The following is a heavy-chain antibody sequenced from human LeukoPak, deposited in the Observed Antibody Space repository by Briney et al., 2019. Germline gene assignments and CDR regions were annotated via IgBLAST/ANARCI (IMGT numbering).Heavy chain of an antibody. CDR2: ISAAGDTT. CDR3: VYYDSSGYYYGRLRY. CDR1: GFTFISYA. J-gene: IGHJ4*02. V-gene: IGHV3-23*01. D-gene: IGHD3-22*01. Sequence: GGSLRLSCAASGFTFISYAMSWVRQTPGKGLEWVSAISAAGDTTLYADSVKGRFTISRDNSRDTLFLHMSSLRAEDTAIYFCVYYDSSGYYYGRLRYWGQGTPVTVSS.